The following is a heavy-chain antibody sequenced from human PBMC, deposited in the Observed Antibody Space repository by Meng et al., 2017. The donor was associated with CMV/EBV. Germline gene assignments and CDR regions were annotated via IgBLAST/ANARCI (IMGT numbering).Heavy chain of an antibody. V-gene: IGHV1-8*03. CDR2: MNPNSGNT. D-gene: IGHD3-3*01. CDR3: ASLYYDFWSGYWGNYYYGMDV. Sequence: ASVKVSCKASGYTFTSYDINWVRQATGQGLEWMGWMNPNSGNTGYAQKFQGRVTITRNTSISTAYMELSSLRSEDTAVYYCASLYYDFWSGYWGNYYYGMDVWGQGTTVTVSS. J-gene: IGHJ6*02. CDR1: GYTFTSYD.